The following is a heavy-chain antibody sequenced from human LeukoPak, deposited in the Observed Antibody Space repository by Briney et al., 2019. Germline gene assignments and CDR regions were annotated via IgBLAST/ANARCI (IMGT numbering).Heavy chain of an antibody. CDR2: IFHTGHT. J-gene: IGHJ4*02. V-gene: IGHV4-30-2*01. Sequence: SETLSLTCAVSGGSISSGDYPWSWIRQPPGKGLEWIGYIFHTGHTSYNPSPKGRVTISVDMSKNQIALKLSSVTAADTAVYYCARGFYGSGSHFDYWGQGSLVTVSS. CDR3: ARGFYGSGSHFDY. CDR1: GGSISSGDYP. D-gene: IGHD3-10*01.